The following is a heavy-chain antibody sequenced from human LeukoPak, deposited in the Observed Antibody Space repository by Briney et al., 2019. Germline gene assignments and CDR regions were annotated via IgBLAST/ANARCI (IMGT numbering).Heavy chain of an antibody. D-gene: IGHD3/OR15-3a*01. CDR1: GFTFSSYW. J-gene: IGHJ4*02. V-gene: IGHV3-74*01. CDR2: ISPDGTSS. CDR3: ARMDWG. Sequence: PGGSLRLPCAASGFTFSSYWIHWVRQVPGKGLVWVSRISPDGTSSSYADSVRGRFTTSRDNAKNTVYLQMNSLRTEDTAVYYCARMDWGWGQGTLVTVSP.